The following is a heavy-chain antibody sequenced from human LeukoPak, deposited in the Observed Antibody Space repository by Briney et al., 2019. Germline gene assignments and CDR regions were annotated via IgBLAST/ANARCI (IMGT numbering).Heavy chain of an antibody. D-gene: IGHD3-16*01. CDR1: GGSISSGDYY. CDR3: ARGRYGWLPFDF. CDR2: IYYSGST. Sequence: SETLSLTCTVSGGSISSGDYYWSWIRQPPGKGLEWIGYIYYSGSTYYNPSLKSRVTISVDTSENQFTPKLNSVTAADTAVYYCARGRYGWLPFDFWGQGTLVTVSS. J-gene: IGHJ4*02. V-gene: IGHV4-30-4*02.